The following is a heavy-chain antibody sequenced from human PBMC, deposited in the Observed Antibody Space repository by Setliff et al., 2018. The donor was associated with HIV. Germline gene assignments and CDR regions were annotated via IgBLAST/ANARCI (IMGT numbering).Heavy chain of an antibody. D-gene: IGHD5-12*01. J-gene: IGHJ4*02. CDR1: GDSISRSRYY. V-gene: IGHV4-39*01. Sequence: SETLSLTCVVSGDSISRSRYYWGWIRQPPGKGLEWIGSFYYSGSTSYNPSLKSRVTISGDTSKNQVSLRLSSVTAADTAVYYCARVAGRGYSGYDEGGEDFDYWGQGTLVTVSS. CDR2: FYYSGST. CDR3: ARVAGRGYSGYDEGGEDFDY.